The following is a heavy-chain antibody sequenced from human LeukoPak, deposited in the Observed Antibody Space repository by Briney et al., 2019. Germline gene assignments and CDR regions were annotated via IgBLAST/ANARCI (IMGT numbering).Heavy chain of an antibody. Sequence: SETLSLTCTVSGYSISSGYYWGWIRQPPGKGLEWIGSIYHSGSTYYNPSLKSRVTISVDTSKNQFSLKLSPVTAADTAVYYCARDLTSWGQGTLVTVSS. CDR1: GYSISSGYY. CDR3: ARDLTS. CDR2: IYHSGST. J-gene: IGHJ5*02. V-gene: IGHV4-38-2*02. D-gene: IGHD1-14*01.